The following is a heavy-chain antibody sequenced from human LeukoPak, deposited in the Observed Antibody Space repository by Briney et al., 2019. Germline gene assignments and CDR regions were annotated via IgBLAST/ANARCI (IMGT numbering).Heavy chain of an antibody. D-gene: IGHD3-9*01. CDR2: ISYGGSNK. CDR1: GFTFSSYS. CDR3: ANLYYDILTGYYNVPDAFDI. V-gene: IGHV3-30*18. J-gene: IGHJ3*02. Sequence: PGGSLRLSCAASGFTFSSYSMHWVRQAPGKGLEWVAVISYGGSNKYYADSVKGRFTISRDNSKNTLYLQMNSLRAEDTAVYYCANLYYDILTGYYNVPDAFDIWGQGTMVTVSS.